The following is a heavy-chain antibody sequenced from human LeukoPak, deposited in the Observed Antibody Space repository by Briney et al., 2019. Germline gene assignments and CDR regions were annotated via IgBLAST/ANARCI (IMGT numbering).Heavy chain of an antibody. CDR2: IYYSGST. D-gene: IGHD6-6*01. CDR1: GGSISSGDYY. J-gene: IGHJ4*02. CDR3: ARLAAPRSVSFDY. V-gene: IGHV4-30-4*08. Sequence: KASETLSLTCTVSGGSISSGDYYWSWIRQPPGKGLEWIGYIYYSGSTYYNPSLKSRVTISVDTSKNQFSLKLSSVTAADTAVYYCARLAAPRSVSFDYWGQGTLVTVSS.